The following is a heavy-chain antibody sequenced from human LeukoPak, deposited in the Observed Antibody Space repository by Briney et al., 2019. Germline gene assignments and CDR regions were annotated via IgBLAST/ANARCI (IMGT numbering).Heavy chain of an antibody. CDR3: ARDLNYDILTGSLRAYFDS. J-gene: IGHJ4*02. D-gene: IGHD3-9*01. V-gene: IGHV3-21*01. Sequence: KSGGSLSLSCVASGFTFRSYSMNWVRQAPGNGLEWVSSITSSSTYIYYADSVKGRFTISRDNANNSLYLQMNSLRADDTAVYYCARDLNYDILTGSLRAYFDSWGQGTLVTVSS. CDR1: GFTFRSYS. CDR2: ITSSSTYI.